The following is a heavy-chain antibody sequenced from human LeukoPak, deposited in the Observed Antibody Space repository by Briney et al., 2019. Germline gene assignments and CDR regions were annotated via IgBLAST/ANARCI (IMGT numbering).Heavy chain of an antibody. CDR2: ISGSSYYI. CDR1: GFTFSNYA. V-gene: IGHV3-21*01. J-gene: IGHJ4*02. CDR3: ARDLMGKFLADY. Sequence: GGSLRLSCAASGFTFSNYAMSWVRQAPGKGLEWVSSISGSSYYIYYADSVRGRFTISRDNAKNSAYLQMNSLRAEDTALYYCARDLMGKFLADYWGQGTLVTVSS. D-gene: IGHD3-16*01.